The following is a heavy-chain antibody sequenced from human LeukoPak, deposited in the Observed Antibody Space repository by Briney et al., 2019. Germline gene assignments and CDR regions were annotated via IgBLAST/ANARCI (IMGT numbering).Heavy chain of an antibody. CDR3: ATTGATSPSSASWFNIEY. CDR1: GGSVTSYY. V-gene: IGHV4-59*08. CDR2: IYYSGGT. J-gene: IGHJ4*02. Sequence: PSETLSLTCTVSGGSVTSYYCNWVRQPPGRGLEWIGYIYYSGGTNHNPSLESRVTISLDTAKNQFSLKLRSVTAEDAAVYYCATTGATSPSSASWFNIEYWGQGTLVSVSS. D-gene: IGHD6-13*01.